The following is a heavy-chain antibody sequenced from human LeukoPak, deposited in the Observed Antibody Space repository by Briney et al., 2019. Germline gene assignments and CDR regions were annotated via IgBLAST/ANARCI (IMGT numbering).Heavy chain of an antibody. J-gene: IGHJ4*02. Sequence: ASVKVSCKASGYTLTMYYIHWVRQAPGQGLEWMGMINPSDGATTYAQKFQGRVTITADKSTSTAYMELSSLRSEDTAVYYCARGGEDILTGYSQFVPFDYWGQGTLVTVSS. V-gene: IGHV1-46*01. D-gene: IGHD3-9*01. CDR3: ARGGEDILTGYSQFVPFDY. CDR1: GYTLTMYY. CDR2: INPSDGAT.